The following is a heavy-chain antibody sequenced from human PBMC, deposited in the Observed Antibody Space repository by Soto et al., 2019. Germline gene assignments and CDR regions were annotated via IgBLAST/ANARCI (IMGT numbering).Heavy chain of an antibody. CDR1: TFTFSSYA. Sequence: RALRLSCGASTFTFSSYAMSWVRQAPGKGLEWVSSISGSGISTWYADSVKGRFTISRDNSKNMLYLQMSSLRGEDTAVYYCAKDCRIWGQGTLVTVSS. CDR3: AKDCRI. CDR2: ISGSGIST. V-gene: IGHV3-23*01. J-gene: IGHJ4*02.